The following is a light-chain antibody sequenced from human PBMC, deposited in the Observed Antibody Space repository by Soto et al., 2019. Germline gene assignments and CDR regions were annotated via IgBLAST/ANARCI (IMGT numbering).Light chain of an antibody. CDR1: QSISSW. J-gene: IGKJ1*01. Sequence: DIPMTQSPSTLSASVGDRVTITCRANQSISSWLAWYQQKPGKAPKLLIHKASSLESGVPSRFSGSGSGTEFTLTISSLQPGDFATYYCQQYNSYPWTFDQGTKVEIK. CDR3: QQYNSYPWT. V-gene: IGKV1-5*03. CDR2: KAS.